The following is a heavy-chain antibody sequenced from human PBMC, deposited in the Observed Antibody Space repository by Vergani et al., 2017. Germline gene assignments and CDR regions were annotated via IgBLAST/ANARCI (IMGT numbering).Heavy chain of an antibody. CDR1: GGTFSSYA. CDR3: ADTYYYDSSGFSYFQH. CDR2: IIPILGTA. D-gene: IGHD3-22*01. J-gene: IGHJ1*01. Sequence: VQLVQSGAEVKKPGSSVKVSCKASGGTFSSYAISWVRQAPGQGLEWMGRIIPILGTANYAQKFQGRVTITADESTSTAYMELSSLRSDDTAVYYCADTYYYDSSGFSYFQHWGQGTLVTVSS. V-gene: IGHV1-69*11.